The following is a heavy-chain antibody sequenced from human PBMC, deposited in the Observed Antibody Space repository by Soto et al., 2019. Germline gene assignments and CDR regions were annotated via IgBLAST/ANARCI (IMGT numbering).Heavy chain of an antibody. CDR3: ARGPSGDKVDY. CDR1: VGSINNNGYF. J-gene: IGHJ4*02. V-gene: IGHV4-30-4*01. Sequence: QVQLQESGPGVVEPSQTLSLTCTVSVGSINNNGYFWSFIRQPPGSGLEWMGHIYNSGSTYCNPSLKSRLTISVDTSKHQFSLKLSSVTAADTAVYYCARGPSGDKVDYWGQGTLVTVSS. D-gene: IGHD1-26*01. CDR2: IYNSGST.